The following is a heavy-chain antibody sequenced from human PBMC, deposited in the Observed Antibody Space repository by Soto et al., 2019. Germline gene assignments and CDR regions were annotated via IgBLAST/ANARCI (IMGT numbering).Heavy chain of an antibody. CDR1: GFTFSSFS. D-gene: IGHD6-19*01. CDR2: ISYDENKR. V-gene: IGHV3-30-3*01. J-gene: IGHJ4*02. Sequence: QVQLVESGGGVVQPGRSLRLSCAASGFTFSSFSMHWVRQAPGKGLEWVAVISYDENKRDYADSVKGRFTISRDNSKSTMYLQMNSLRTEDTAVYFCLRTTAVSGAPEFDYWGQGTLVTVSS. CDR3: LRTTAVSGAPEFDY.